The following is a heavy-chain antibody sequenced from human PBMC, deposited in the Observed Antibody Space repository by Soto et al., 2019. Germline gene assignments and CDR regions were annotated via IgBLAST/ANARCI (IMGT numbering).Heavy chain of an antibody. CDR3: AKGHYDILGGAAC. CDR1: GFTFDDYA. D-gene: IGHD3-9*01. Sequence: EVQLVESGGGLVQPGRSLRLSCAASGFTFDDYAMHWVRQAPGKGLEWVSGISWNSGSIGYADSVKGRFTISRDNAKNSLYLQMNSLRAEDTALYYCAKGHYDILGGAACWGQGTLVTVSS. J-gene: IGHJ4*02. V-gene: IGHV3-9*01. CDR2: ISWNSGSI.